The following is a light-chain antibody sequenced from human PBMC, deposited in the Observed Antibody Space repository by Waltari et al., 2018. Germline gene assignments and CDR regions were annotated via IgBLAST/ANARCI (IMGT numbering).Light chain of an antibody. Sequence: QSALTQPASVSGSPGQSGTIPCTGPSSDVGAYNHLSWYQQHPGKAPKLIIYDVTNRPSGVSDRFSGSKSGNTASLTISGLQAEDEADFYCSSYTSSTTLRVFGGGTKLTVL. CDR2: DVT. J-gene: IGLJ3*02. V-gene: IGLV2-14*03. CDR3: SSYTSSTTLRV. CDR1: SSDVGAYNH.